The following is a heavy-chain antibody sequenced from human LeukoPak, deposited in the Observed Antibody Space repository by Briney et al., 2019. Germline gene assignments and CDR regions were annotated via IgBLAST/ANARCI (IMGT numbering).Heavy chain of an antibody. CDR3: ARGVDFWSGYLEWFDP. V-gene: IGHV4-30-2*01. CDR1: GGSISSGGYS. D-gene: IGHD3-3*01. J-gene: IGHJ5*02. Sequence: SQTLSLTCAVSGGSISSGGYSWSWIRQPPGKGLEWIGYIYHSGSTYYNPSLKSRVIISVDRSKNQFSLKLSSVTAADTAVYYCARGVDFWSGYLEWFDPWGQGTLVTVSS. CDR2: IYHSGST.